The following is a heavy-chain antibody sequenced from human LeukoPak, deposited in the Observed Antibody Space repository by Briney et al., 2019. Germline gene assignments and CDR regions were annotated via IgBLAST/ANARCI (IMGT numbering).Heavy chain of an antibody. CDR3: AKDAGDSYH. CDR2: ISDSGGST. CDR1: GLTFSSYA. V-gene: IGHV3-23*01. J-gene: IGHJ5*02. Sequence: GGSLRLSYAASGLTFSSYAMTWIRQAPGKGLEWVSTISDSGGSTYYADSIKGRFTISRDNSKNTLYLQRNSLIVEDTDIYYCAKDAGDSYHWGRATLVTLSS.